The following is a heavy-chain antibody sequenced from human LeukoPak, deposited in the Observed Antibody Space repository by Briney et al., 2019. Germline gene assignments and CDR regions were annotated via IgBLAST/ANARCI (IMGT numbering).Heavy chain of an antibody. V-gene: IGHV3-53*01. CDR3: ARDVRDFDWLPMDV. J-gene: IGHJ6*02. Sequence: GGSLRLSCAASGFTFSNNYMNWVRQAPGKGLEWVSIIYTNGITYYSDSVKGRFTISRDNSKNTLYLQMNSLRAEDTAVYYCARDVRDFDWLPMDVWGQGTTVTVSS. CDR2: IYTNGIT. D-gene: IGHD3-9*01. CDR1: GFTFSNNY.